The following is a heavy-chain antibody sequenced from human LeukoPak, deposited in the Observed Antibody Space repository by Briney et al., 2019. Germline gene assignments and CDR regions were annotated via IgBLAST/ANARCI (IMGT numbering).Heavy chain of an antibody. V-gene: IGHV3-30*03. CDR2: ISYDGRNK. Sequence: AGGSLRLSCAASGFTFSNYGMHWVRQAPGKGLEWVAVISYDGRNKYYADSVKGRFTISRDNSKNTLYLQMNSLRAEDTAVYYCAREGIAADLDYWGQGTLVTVSS. CDR3: AREGIAADLDY. CDR1: GFTFSNYG. D-gene: IGHD6-13*01. J-gene: IGHJ4*02.